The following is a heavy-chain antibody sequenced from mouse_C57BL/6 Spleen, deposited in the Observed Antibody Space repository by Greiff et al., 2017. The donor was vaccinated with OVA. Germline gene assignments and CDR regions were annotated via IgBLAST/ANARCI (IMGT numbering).Heavy chain of an antibody. CDR3: AREGGYYSKPWFAY. V-gene: IGHV1-52*01. CDR1: GYTFTSYW. D-gene: IGHD2-12*01. J-gene: IGHJ3*01. Sequence: QVQLQQSGAELVRPGSSVKLSCKASGYTFTSYWMHWVKQRPIQGLEWIGNIDPSDSETHYNQKFKDKATLTVDKSSSTAYMQLSSLTSEDSAVYYCAREGGYYSKPWFAYWGQGTLVTVSA. CDR2: IDPSDSET.